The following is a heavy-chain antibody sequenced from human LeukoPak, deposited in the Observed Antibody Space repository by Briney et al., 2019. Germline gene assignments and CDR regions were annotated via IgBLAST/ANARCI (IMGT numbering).Heavy chain of an antibody. CDR2: IYYSGST. J-gene: IGHJ5*02. V-gene: IGHV4-30-4*01. D-gene: IGHD2-2*01. CDR3: ARGIPSSTSCYADP. CDR1: GGSISSGDYY. Sequence: SETLSLTCTVSGGSISSGDYYWSWIRQSPGKGLEWIGYIYYSGSTYYNPSLRSRVTISVDTSKNQFSLKLSSVTAADRAVYYCARGIPSSTSCYADPWGQGTLVTVSS.